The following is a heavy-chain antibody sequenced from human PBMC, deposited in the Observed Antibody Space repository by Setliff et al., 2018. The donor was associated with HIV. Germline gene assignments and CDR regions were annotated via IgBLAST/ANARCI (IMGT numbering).Heavy chain of an antibody. V-gene: IGHV1-18*04. J-gene: IGHJ4*02. CDR2: ISGYNSDT. CDR3: AREVVPTSEYHTFDS. CDR1: GYTFTNYG. D-gene: IGHD6-6*01. Sequence: ASVKVSCKASGYTFTNYGISWLRQAPGQGLEWMGWISGYNSDTKYAEKVQGRVTMTTDTSTGTAYMELRSLRSDDTAVYYCAREVVPTSEYHTFDSWCQGSLGTVSS.